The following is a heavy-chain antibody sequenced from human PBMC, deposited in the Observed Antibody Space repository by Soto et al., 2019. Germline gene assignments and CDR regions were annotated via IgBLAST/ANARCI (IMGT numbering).Heavy chain of an antibody. Sequence: PGGSLRLSCTASGFTFGDYAMSWFRQAPGKGLEWVGFIRSKAYGGTTEYAASVKGRFTISRDDSKSIAYLQMNSLKTEDTAVYYCTRDGRSGWLGTIDYWGQGTLVTGSS. CDR1: GFTFGDYA. J-gene: IGHJ4*02. D-gene: IGHD6-19*01. CDR2: IRSKAYGGTT. V-gene: IGHV3-49*03. CDR3: TRDGRSGWLGTIDY.